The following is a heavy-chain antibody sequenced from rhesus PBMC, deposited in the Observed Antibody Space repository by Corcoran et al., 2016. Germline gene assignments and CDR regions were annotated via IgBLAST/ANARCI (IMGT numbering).Heavy chain of an antibody. V-gene: IGHV4-169*02. CDR3: ASWVGANPGFDY. CDR1: GGSISSSY. Sequence: QLQLQESGPGLVKPSETLSVTCAVSGGSISSSYWSWIRQAPGKGLEWFGYIYGSGSSTNYNPSLNGRVTLSVDTSKNQLSLKLSSVTAADTAVYYCASWVGANPGFDYWGQGVLVTVSS. CDR2: IYGSGSST. D-gene: IGHD1-44*02. J-gene: IGHJ4*01.